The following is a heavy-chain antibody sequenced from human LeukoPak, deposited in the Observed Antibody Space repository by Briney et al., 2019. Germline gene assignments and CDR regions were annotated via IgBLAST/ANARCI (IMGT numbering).Heavy chain of an antibody. CDR1: GFTVSTNY. V-gene: IGHV3-53*01. CDR3: ARGWLFDY. Sequence: HPGGSLRLSCATSGFTVSTNYMSWVRQAPGKGLEWVSVIYSGGNTYCVDSVKGRFTISRDNSRNTLYLQMNSLRAEDTAVYYCARGWLFDYWGQGTLVTVSS. D-gene: IGHD6-19*01. CDR2: IYSGGNT. J-gene: IGHJ4*02.